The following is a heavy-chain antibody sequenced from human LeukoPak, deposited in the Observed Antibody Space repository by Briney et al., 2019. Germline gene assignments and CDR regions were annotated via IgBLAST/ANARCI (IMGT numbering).Heavy chain of an antibody. CDR2: IYYSGST. Sequence: SETLSLTCTVSGGSISSYYWSWIRQPPGKGLEWIGYIYYSGSTNYNPSLKSRVTISVDTSKNQFSLKLSSVTAADTAVYYCARLLMVRGVPDAFDIWGQGTMVTVSS. J-gene: IGHJ3*02. V-gene: IGHV4-59*01. D-gene: IGHD3-10*01. CDR1: GGSISSYY. CDR3: ARLLMVRGVPDAFDI.